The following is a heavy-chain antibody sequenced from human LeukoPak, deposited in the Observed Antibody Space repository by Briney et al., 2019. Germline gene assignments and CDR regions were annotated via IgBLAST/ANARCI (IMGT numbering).Heavy chain of an antibody. CDR2: IYTSGST. V-gene: IGHV4-4*07. D-gene: IGHD6-6*01. Sequence: PSETLSLTCTVSGGSISSYYWSWIRQPAGKGLEWIGRIYTSGSTNYNPSLKSRVTMSVDTSKNQFSLKLSSVTAADTAIYYCARTGIAARLGYYYMDVWGKGTTVTVSS. CDR1: GGSISSYY. J-gene: IGHJ6*03. CDR3: ARTGIAARLGYYYMDV.